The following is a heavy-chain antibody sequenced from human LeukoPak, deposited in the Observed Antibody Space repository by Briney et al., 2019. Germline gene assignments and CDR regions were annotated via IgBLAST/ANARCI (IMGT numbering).Heavy chain of an antibody. CDR3: ARDPNYYDGSGYYDY. CDR1: GFTFSSYW. CDR2: IKQDGSEK. V-gene: IGHV3-7*01. D-gene: IGHD3-22*01. J-gene: IGHJ4*02. Sequence: GGSLRLSCAASGFTFSSYWMSWVRQAPGKGLEWVAKIKQDGSEKYYVDSVKGRFTISRDNAKNSLYLQMNSLRAEDTAVYYCARDPNYYDGSGYYDYWGQGTLVTVSS.